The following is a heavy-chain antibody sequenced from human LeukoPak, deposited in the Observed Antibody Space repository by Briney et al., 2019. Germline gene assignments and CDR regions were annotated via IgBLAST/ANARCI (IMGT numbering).Heavy chain of an antibody. CDR2: ISGSVGST. Sequence: GGSLRLSCAASGFTFSSYAMSSVRQTPGRGLEWVSAISGSVGSTYYADSVKGRFTISRDNAKNSLYLQMNSLRAEDTALYYCAKEWGSGSFIIFDYWGQGTLVTVSS. D-gene: IGHD3-10*01. CDR3: AKEWGSGSFIIFDY. CDR1: GFTFSSYA. J-gene: IGHJ4*02. V-gene: IGHV3-23*01.